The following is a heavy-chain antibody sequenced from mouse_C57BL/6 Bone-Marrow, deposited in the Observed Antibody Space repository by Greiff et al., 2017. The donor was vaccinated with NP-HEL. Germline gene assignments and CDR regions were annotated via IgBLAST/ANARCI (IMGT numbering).Heavy chain of an antibody. CDR3: ARHEGHYGGFAY. Sequence: VQLKESGGDLVKPGGSLKLSCAASGFTFSSYGMSWVRQTPDKRLEWVATISSGGSYTYYPDSVKGRFTFSSDNAKNTLYLQMSSLKSEDTAMYYCARHEGHYGGFAYWGQGTLVTVSA. CDR1: GFTFSSYG. D-gene: IGHD1-1*01. CDR2: ISSGGSYT. V-gene: IGHV5-6*01. J-gene: IGHJ3*01.